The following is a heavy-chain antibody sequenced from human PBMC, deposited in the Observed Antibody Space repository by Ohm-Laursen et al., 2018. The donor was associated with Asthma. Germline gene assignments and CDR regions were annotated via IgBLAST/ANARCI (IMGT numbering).Heavy chain of an antibody. D-gene: IGHD2-2*01. CDR1: GFTFSNHW. CDR3: ARDGLYCSSTNCFFAY. V-gene: IGHV3-7*01. CDR2: INQDGGIW. Sequence: SLRLSRSASGFTFSNHWMTWVRQAPGRGLEWVANINQDGGIWGYVDSVKGRFAISRDNAHNSLYLQMNSLRAEDTAVYYCARDGLYCSSTNCFFAYWGQGTLVTVSS. J-gene: IGHJ4*02.